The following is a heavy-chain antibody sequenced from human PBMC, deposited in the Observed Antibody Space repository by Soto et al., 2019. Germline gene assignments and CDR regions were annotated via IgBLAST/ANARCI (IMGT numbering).Heavy chain of an antibody. J-gene: IGHJ6*04. CDR1: GYTFTSYA. D-gene: IGHD6-13*01. Sequence: ASVKVSCKASGYTFTSYAMHWVRQAPGQRLEWMGWINAGNGNTKYSQKFQGRVTITRDTSASTAYMELSSLRSDDTAVYYCARMILRGGIAAAGLPRGQLDVWGKGTTVTVSS. CDR2: INAGNGNT. CDR3: ARMILRGGIAAAGLPRGQLDV. V-gene: IGHV1-3*01.